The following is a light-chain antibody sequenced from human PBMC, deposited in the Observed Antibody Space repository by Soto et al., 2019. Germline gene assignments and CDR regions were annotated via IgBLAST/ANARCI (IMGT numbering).Light chain of an antibody. CDR1: QSISSSY. CDR2: GAS. CDR3: QQYGSSPQT. V-gene: IGKV3-20*01. J-gene: IGKJ1*01. Sequence: EIVLTQSPGTLSLSPGKRATLSCRASQSISSSYLAWYQQRPGQAPRLLIYGASSRATGTPDRFSGSGSGTDFTLTISRLEPEDFAVYYCQQYGSSPQTFGQGTKVDIK.